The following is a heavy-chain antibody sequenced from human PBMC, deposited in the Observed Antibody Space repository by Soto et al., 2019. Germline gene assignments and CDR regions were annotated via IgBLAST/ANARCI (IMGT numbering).Heavy chain of an antibody. Sequence: SETLSLTCGVSGGTVASSHWCSCVRQSPGRGLEWIGNVYHTGDTNFNPSLQSRVTFSVDKSNNQFSLRLTSVTAADTAVYFCAREIVTAGGNNYFDPWGPGTLVTVSS. J-gene: IGHJ5*02. D-gene: IGHD2-21*02. CDR1: GGTVASSHW. CDR3: AREIVTAGGNNYFDP. CDR2: VYHTGDT. V-gene: IGHV4-4*02.